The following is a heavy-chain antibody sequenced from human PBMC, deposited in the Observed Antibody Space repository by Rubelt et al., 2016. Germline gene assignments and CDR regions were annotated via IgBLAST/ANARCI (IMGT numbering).Heavy chain of an antibody. J-gene: IGHJ4*02. CDR2: ISGSGTST. CDR3: AKDRPGKSGGDCYKYYFDY. D-gene: IGHD2-21*02. CDR1: GFTFDNYW. Sequence: EVQLVESGGDLVQPGGSLRLSCAASGFTFDNYWMAWVRQAPGKGLEWVSAISGSGTSTYYADSVKGRFTISRDNSKNTLYLQMNSVRAEDTAGDYWAKDRPGKSGGDCYKYYFDYWGQGTLVTVSS. V-gene: IGHV3-23*04.